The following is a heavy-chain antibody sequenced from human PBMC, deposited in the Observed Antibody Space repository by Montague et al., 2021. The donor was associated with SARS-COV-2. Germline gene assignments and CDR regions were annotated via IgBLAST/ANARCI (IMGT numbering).Heavy chain of an antibody. CDR1: GYSISSGYY. D-gene: IGHD5-24*01. CDR3: ARDRRRWLQLNNWFDP. Sequence: SETLSLTCTVSGYSISSGYYWGWIRQPPGKGLEWIGSIYHSESTYYNPSLKSRVTISVDTSKNQFSLKLLSSVTAADTAVYYCARDRRRWLQLNNWFDPWGQGTLVTVSS. CDR2: IYHSEST. V-gene: IGHV4-38-2*02. J-gene: IGHJ5*02.